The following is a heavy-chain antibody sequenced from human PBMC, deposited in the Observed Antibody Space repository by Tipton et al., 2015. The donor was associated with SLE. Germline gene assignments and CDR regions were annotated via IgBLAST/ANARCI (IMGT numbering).Heavy chain of an antibody. V-gene: IGHV3-74*01. CDR2: IHTDGSLT. CDR3: ARVWVGTTTTLPFDY. CDR1: GIPFGSYG. Sequence: GSLRLSCAASGIPFGSYGMHWVRQAPGKGLEWVSRIHTDGSLTNYADSVKGRFTISRDNAKNTLFLQMNSLTAEDTAVYCCARVWVGTTTTLPFDYWGQGTLVTVSS. J-gene: IGHJ4*02. D-gene: IGHD1-26*01.